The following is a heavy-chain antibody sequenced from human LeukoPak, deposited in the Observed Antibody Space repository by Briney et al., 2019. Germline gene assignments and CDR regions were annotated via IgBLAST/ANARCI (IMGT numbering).Heavy chain of an antibody. D-gene: IGHD2-2*01. V-gene: IGHV4-39*01. J-gene: IGHJ3*02. Sequence: SETLSLTCTVSGGSISRSSYYWGWIRQPPGKGLEWIGSIYYSGSTYYNPSLKSRVTISVDTSKNQFSLKLSSVTAADTAVYYCARLAYIVVVPAAIRVGYAFDIWGQGTMVTVSS. CDR3: ARLAYIVVVPAAIRVGYAFDI. CDR2: IYYSGST. CDR1: GGSISRSSYY.